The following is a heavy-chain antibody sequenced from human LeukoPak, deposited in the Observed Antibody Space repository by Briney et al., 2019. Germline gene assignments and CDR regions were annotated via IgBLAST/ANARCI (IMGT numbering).Heavy chain of an antibody. Sequence: SETLSLTCTVSGGSISSGGYYSNWIRQHPGKGLEWIGYIYYSGSTYYNPSLKSRVSLSVDTSKNQFSLKLSSVTAADTAVYYCARAISGDSHVFDYWGQGTLVTVSS. V-gene: IGHV4-31*03. CDR3: ARAISGDSHVFDY. CDR2: IYYSGST. D-gene: IGHD4-17*01. J-gene: IGHJ4*02. CDR1: GGSISSGGYY.